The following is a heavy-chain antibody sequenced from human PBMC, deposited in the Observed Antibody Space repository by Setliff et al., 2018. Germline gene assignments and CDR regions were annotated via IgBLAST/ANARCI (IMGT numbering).Heavy chain of an antibody. Sequence: SVTVSCKASGGTFSSYAISWVRQAPGQGLEWMGGIIPIFGTANYAQKFQGRVTITTDESTSTAYMELSSLRSEDTAVYYCARAVTTPYYFDYWGQGTLVTVSS. CDR3: ARAVTTPYYFDY. CDR2: IIPIFGTA. J-gene: IGHJ4*02. V-gene: IGHV1-69*05. D-gene: IGHD3-3*01. CDR1: GGTFSSYA.